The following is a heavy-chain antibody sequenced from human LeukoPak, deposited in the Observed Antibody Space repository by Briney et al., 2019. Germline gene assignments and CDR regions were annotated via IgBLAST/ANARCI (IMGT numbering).Heavy chain of an antibody. D-gene: IGHD6-19*01. CDR2: IYYSGST. CDR3: ARHFIARVAVAGNWFDP. V-gene: IGHV4-59*08. CDR1: GGYISSYY. Sequence: SETLSLTCTVSGGYISSYYWSWIRQPPGKGLEWIGYIYYSGSTNYNPSLKSRVTISVDTSKNQFSLKLSSVTAADTAVYYCARHFIARVAVAGNWFDPWGQGTLVTVSS. J-gene: IGHJ5*02.